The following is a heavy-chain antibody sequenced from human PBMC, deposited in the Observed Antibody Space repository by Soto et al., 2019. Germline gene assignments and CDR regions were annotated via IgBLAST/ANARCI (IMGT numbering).Heavy chain of an antibody. V-gene: IGHV3-66*01. CDR1: GFTVSNNY. CDR2: ISSGGAT. Sequence: EVQLVESGGGLVQPGGSLRLSCAASGFTVSNNYMRWVRQAPGKGLEWVSLISSGGATYYADSVKGRFTISRDNSKNTLYPQMTSLRAEDTAVYYCARDGTYNWVGGQGILVTVSS. D-gene: IGHD1-1*01. CDR3: ARDGTYNWV. J-gene: IGHJ4*02.